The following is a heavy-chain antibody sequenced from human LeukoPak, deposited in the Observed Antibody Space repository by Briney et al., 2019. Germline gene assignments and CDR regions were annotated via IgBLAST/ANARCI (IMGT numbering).Heavy chain of an antibody. CDR1: GFTFSDYY. D-gene: IGHD3-3*01. J-gene: IGHJ4*02. CDR3: ARVPEGEGSAYYFNY. V-gene: IGHV3-11*01. Sequence: GGSLRLSCAASGFTFSDYYMSWIRQAPGKGLEWVSYISGITTTSIPTTIYYADSVKGRFTISRDNAKNSLYLQMNSLRAEDTGVYYCARVPEGEGSAYYFNYWGQGTLVTVSS. CDR2: ISGITTTSIPTTI.